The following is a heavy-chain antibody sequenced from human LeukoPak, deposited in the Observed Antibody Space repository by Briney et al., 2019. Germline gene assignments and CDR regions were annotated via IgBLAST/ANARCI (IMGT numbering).Heavy chain of an antibody. Sequence: GGSLRLSCAASGFTFSSYVMNWVRQAPGKGLEWVSGISGSGASTYYADSVKGRFTISRDNSKNTLYLQMNSLRAEDTAVYSCVKETDYNYIYYFDYWGQGTLVTVSS. CDR2: ISGSGAST. D-gene: IGHD5-24*01. CDR1: GFTFSSYV. V-gene: IGHV3-23*01. CDR3: VKETDYNYIYYFDY. J-gene: IGHJ4*02.